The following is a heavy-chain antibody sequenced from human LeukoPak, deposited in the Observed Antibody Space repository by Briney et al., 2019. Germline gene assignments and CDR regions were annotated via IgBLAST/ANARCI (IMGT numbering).Heavy chain of an antibody. J-gene: IGHJ4*02. CDR2: ITATGDTA. V-gene: IGHV3-23*01. CDR3: AGDRNSDWYSPLDY. CDR1: GFTFTKCA. Sequence: GGSLRLSCVAYGFTFTKCAMSWIRQAPGKGLEWVAIITATGDTAYYADSVKGRFTISRDNSRNTVYMQMDSLRAEDTAIYYCAGDRNSDWYSPLDYWGQGSQVTVSP. D-gene: IGHD6-19*01.